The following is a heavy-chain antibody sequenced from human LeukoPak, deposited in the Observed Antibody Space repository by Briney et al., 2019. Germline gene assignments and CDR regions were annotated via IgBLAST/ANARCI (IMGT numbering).Heavy chain of an antibody. D-gene: IGHD3-22*01. Sequence: SETLSLTCTVSGGSISSYYWSWIRQPPGKGLEWIGYIYYSGSTNYNPSLKSRVTMSVRTSNNQFSLKLSSVTAADTAVYYCTRGSIAYYYMDVWGKGTTVTISS. CDR1: GGSISSYY. CDR3: TRGSIAYYYMDV. V-gene: IGHV4-59*01. CDR2: IYYSGST. J-gene: IGHJ6*03.